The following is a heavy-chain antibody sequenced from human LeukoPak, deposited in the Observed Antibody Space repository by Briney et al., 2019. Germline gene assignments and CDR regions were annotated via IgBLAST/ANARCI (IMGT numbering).Heavy chain of an antibody. Sequence: PSETLSLTCTVSGGSISSYYWSWIRQPPGKGLEWIGYIYYSGSTNYNPSLKSRVTISVDTSKNQFSLKLSSVTAADTAVYYCARYSSGWYSVPPHFAYWGQGTLVTVSS. CDR1: GGSISSYY. V-gene: IGHV4-59*01. D-gene: IGHD6-19*01. J-gene: IGHJ4*02. CDR3: ARYSSGWYSVPPHFAY. CDR2: IYYSGST.